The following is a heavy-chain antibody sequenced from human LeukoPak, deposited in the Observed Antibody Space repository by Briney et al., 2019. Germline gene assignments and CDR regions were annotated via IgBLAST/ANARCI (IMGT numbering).Heavy chain of an antibody. CDR3: AKVNYYDGSGYYYDAFDI. J-gene: IGHJ3*02. V-gene: IGHV3-23*01. CDR1: GFTFSSYA. Sequence: PGGSLRLSCAASGFTFSSYAMSWVRQAPGKGLEWVCGISGSGGSAYYADSVKGRFTISRDNSKNTLYLQVNSLRAEDTAVYYCAKVNYYDGSGYYYDAFDIWGQGAMVTVSS. CDR2: ISGSGGSA. D-gene: IGHD3-22*01.